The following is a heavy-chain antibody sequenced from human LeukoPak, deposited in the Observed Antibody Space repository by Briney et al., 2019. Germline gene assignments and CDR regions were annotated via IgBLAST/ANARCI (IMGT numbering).Heavy chain of an antibody. J-gene: IGHJ4*02. CDR2: ISSSGSTI. CDR3: ARVVDDSSGYYFD. CDR1: GFNFGSYE. D-gene: IGHD3-22*01. Sequence: GGSLRLSCAASGFNFGSYEMNWVRQAPGKGLEWVSYISSSGSTIYYADSVKGRFTISRDNAKNSLYLQMNSLRAEDTAVYYCARVVDDSSGYYFDWGQGTLVTVSS. V-gene: IGHV3-48*03.